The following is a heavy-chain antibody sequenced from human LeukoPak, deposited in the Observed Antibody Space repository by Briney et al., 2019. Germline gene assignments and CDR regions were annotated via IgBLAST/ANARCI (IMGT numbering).Heavy chain of an antibody. CDR1: GFTFSSYS. Sequence: GGSLRLSCAASGFTFSSYSMNWVRQAPGKGLEWVSSISSSSSYIYYADSVKGRFTISRDNAKNSLYLQMNSLRAEDTAVYYCARGGTAIRSYYYYGMGVWGQGTTVTVSS. D-gene: IGHD2-2*02. CDR2: ISSSSSYI. CDR3: ARGGTAIRSYYYYGMGV. J-gene: IGHJ6*02. V-gene: IGHV3-21*01.